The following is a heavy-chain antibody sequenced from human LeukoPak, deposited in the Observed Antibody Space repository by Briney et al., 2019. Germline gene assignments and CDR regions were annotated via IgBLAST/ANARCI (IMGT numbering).Heavy chain of an antibody. CDR2: IYSGGST. V-gene: IGHV3-53*01. D-gene: IGHD4-17*01. J-gene: IGHJ6*02. Sequence: GGSLRLSCAASGFTFSSYGMHWVRQAPGKGLEWVSVIYSGGSTYYADSVKGRFTISRDNSKNTLYLQMNSLRAEDTAVYYCARGGAAAGYYYYGMDVWGQGTTVTVSS. CDR3: ARGGAAAGYYYYGMDV. CDR1: GFTFSSYG.